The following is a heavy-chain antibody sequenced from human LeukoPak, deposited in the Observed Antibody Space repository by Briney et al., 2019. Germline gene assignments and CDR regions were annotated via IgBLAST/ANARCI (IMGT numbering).Heavy chain of an antibody. D-gene: IGHD3-9*01. CDR1: GGTFSSYA. CDR3: ARGRLEFRYFDWLFSGFDY. Sequence: AASVKVSCKASGGTFSSYAISWLRQAPGQGLEWMGWMNPNSGNTGYAQKFQGRVTMTRNTSISTAYMELSSLRSEDTAVYYCARGRLEFRYFDWLFSGFDYWGQGTLVTVSS. CDR2: MNPNSGNT. V-gene: IGHV1-8*02. J-gene: IGHJ4*02.